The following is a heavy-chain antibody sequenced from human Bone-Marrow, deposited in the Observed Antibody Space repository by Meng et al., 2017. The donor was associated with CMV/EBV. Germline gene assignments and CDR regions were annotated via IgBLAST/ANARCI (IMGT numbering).Heavy chain of an antibody. D-gene: IGHD3-9*01. V-gene: IGHV3-21*01. J-gene: IGHJ6*02. CDR2: ISSSSSYI. CDR3: ARKLTPYYYGLDV. CDR1: GFTFSSYS. Sequence: GESLKISCAASGFTFSSYSMNWVRQAPGKGLEWVSSISSSSSYIYYADSVKGRFTISRDNAKNSLYLQMNSLRAEDTAVYYCARKLTPYYYGLDVWGQGTTVTVSS.